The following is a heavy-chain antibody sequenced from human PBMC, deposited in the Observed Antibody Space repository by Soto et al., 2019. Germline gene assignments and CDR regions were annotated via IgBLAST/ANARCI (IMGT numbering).Heavy chain of an antibody. CDR1: GYTYRIYA. CDR3: ARVPSNTSGDKLYLDY. Sequence: ASVKVSCKTSGYTYRIYAITWVRQAPGQGLEWMGWISTYNHDTRYAQRFQGRLSMATDTSTSTAYMEQRSLTSDDTAVFYCARVPSNTSGDKLYLDYWGQGSLVTVSS. V-gene: IGHV1-18*01. CDR2: ISTYNHDT. D-gene: IGHD3-22*01. J-gene: IGHJ4*02.